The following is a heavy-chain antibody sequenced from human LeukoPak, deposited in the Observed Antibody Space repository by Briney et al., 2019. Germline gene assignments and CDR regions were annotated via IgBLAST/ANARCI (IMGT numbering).Heavy chain of an antibody. CDR3: ARGREYDFWSGYRRYFDY. J-gene: IGHJ4*02. Sequence: PSETLSLTCAVYGGSFSGYYWSWIRQPPGKGLEWIGEINHSGSTNYNPSLKSRVTTSVDTSKNQFSLKLSSVTAADTAVYYCARGREYDFWSGYRRYFDYWGQGTLVTVSS. V-gene: IGHV4-34*01. CDR1: GGSFSGYY. CDR2: INHSGST. D-gene: IGHD3-3*01.